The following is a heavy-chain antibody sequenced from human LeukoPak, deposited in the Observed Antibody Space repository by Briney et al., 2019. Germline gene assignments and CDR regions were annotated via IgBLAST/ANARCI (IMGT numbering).Heavy chain of an antibody. CDR3: VRIPNSANFPNWFDP. V-gene: IGHV3-21*01. Sequence: PGGSLRLSCAASGFTFSSSTMKWVRRAPGKGLEWVLSISSSSDYIYYADSVKGRCTISRDNAKNSLYLQMNSLRAEDTAVYYCVRIPNSANFPNWFDPWGQGTLVTVSS. CDR1: GFTFSSST. J-gene: IGHJ5*02. D-gene: IGHD4/OR15-4a*01. CDR2: ISSSSDYI.